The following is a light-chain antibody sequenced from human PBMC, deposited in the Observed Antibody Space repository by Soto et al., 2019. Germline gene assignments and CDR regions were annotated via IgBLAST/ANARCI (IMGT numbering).Light chain of an antibody. CDR3: QSYDSSLSGFYV. CDR2: GNS. V-gene: IGLV1-40*01. J-gene: IGLJ1*01. Sequence: QSFLTQPPSLSGAPGQRVTISCTGSSSNIGAGYDVHWYQQLPGTAPKLLIYGNSNRPSGVPDRFSGSKSGTSASLAITGLQAEDEADYYCQSYDSSLSGFYVFGTGTRSPS. CDR1: SSNIGAGYD.